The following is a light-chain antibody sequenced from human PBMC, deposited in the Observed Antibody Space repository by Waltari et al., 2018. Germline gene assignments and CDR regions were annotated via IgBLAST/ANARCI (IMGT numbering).Light chain of an antibody. V-gene: IGKV3-15*01. J-gene: IGKJ1*01. CDR2: DAS. Sequence: EIVMTQSPATLSVFPGVRATLSRRASQRIRSNLAWYQHKPGQAPRLLIYDASTRATGIPARFSGSGSGTDFTLTISSLQSEDFAVYFCQQYDNWLGTFGQGTKVEIK. CDR3: QQYDNWLGT. CDR1: QRIRSN.